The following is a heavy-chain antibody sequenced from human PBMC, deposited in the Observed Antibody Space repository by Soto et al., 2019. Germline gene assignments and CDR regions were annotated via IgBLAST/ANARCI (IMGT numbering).Heavy chain of an antibody. CDR3: ARGTQTGYRTGWSPLFDP. CDR1: GYTFTSYY. V-gene: IGHV1-46*01. J-gene: IGHJ5*02. CDR2: INPSGGST. D-gene: IGHD6-19*01. Sequence: ASVKVSFKASGYTFTSYYMHWVRQAPGQGLEWMGIINPSGGSTSYAQKFQGRVTMTRDTSTSTVYMELSSLRSEDTAVYYCARGTQTGYRTGWSPLFDPWGQGTLVTVSS.